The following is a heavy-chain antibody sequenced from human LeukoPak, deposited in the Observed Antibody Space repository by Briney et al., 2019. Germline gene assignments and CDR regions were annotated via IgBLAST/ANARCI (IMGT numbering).Heavy chain of an antibody. CDR1: GFTFSSYG. CDR3: AKGGYSYGIHFDY. D-gene: IGHD5-18*01. V-gene: IGHV3-30*18. CDR2: ISYDGSNK. J-gene: IGHJ4*02. Sequence: GRSLRLSCAASGFTFSSYGMHWVRQAPGKGLEWVAVISYDGSNKYYADSVKGRFTISRDNSKNTLYPQMNSLRAEDTAVYYCAKGGYSYGIHFDYWGQGTLVTVSS.